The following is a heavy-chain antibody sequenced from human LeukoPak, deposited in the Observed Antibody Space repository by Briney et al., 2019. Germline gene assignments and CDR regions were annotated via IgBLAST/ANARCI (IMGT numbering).Heavy chain of an antibody. Sequence: ASVKVSCKASGYTFTSYGISWVRQAPGQGLEWMGWISAYNGNTNYAQKLQGRVTMTTDTSTSTAYMELRSLRSDDTAVYYCAYWSIAAAGNDAFDIWGQGTMVTVSS. CDR3: AYWSIAAAGNDAFDI. D-gene: IGHD6-13*01. J-gene: IGHJ3*02. V-gene: IGHV1-18*01. CDR1: GYTFTSYG. CDR2: ISAYNGNT.